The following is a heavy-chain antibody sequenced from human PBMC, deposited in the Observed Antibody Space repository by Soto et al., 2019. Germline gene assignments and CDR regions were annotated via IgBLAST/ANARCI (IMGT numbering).Heavy chain of an antibody. CDR3: AREGGYSSGWDPYYFDY. CDR1: GYTFTGYY. Sequence: ASVKVSCKASGYTFTGYYMHWVRQAPGQGLEWMGWINPNSGGTNYAQKFQGWVTMTRDTSISTAYMELSRLRSDDTAVYYCAREGGYSSGWDPYYFDYWGQGTLVTVSS. D-gene: IGHD6-19*01. CDR2: INPNSGGT. J-gene: IGHJ4*02. V-gene: IGHV1-2*04.